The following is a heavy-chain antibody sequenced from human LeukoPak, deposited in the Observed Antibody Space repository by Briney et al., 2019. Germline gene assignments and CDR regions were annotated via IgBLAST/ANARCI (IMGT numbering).Heavy chain of an antibody. J-gene: IGHJ4*02. Sequence: GGSLRLSCAASVFTFYDYAMHWVRQAPGKELEWGSGISWNSGSIGYGDSVKGRFTISRDNAKDSLYLQINSLRAEDTALYYCAKDRGLKTYYFDYWGQGTLVTVSS. CDR1: VFTFYDYA. CDR2: ISWNSGSI. D-gene: IGHD3-10*01. V-gene: IGHV3-9*01. CDR3: AKDRGLKTYYFDY.